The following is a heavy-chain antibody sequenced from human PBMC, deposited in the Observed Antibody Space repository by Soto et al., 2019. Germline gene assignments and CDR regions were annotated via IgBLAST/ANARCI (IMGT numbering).Heavy chain of an antibody. D-gene: IGHD3-3*01. V-gene: IGHV4-34*01. CDR3: ERGRRITIFGVVLGNYYGMDV. J-gene: IGHJ6*02. CDR1: GGSFSGYY. CDR2: INHSGST. Sequence: SETLSLTCAVYGGSFSGYYWSWIRQPPGKGLEWIGEINHSGSTNYNPSLKSRVTISVDTSKNQFSLKLSSVTAADTAVYYCERGRRITIFGVVLGNYYGMDVWGQGTTVTVSS.